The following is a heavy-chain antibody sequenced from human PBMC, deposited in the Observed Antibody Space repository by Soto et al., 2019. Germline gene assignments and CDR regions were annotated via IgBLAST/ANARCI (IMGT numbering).Heavy chain of an antibody. CDR3: ARGMTTVTTLDY. CDR2: IYHSGST. CDR1: GGSISSGDYY. D-gene: IGHD4-17*01. V-gene: IGHV4-30-2*01. J-gene: IGHJ4*02. Sequence: SETLSLTCTVSGGSISSGDYYWSWIRQPPGKGQEWIGYIYHSGSTYYNPSLKSRVTISLDRSKKQFSLKLSSVTAAETAVYYCARGMTTVTTLDYWGQGTLVTVSS.